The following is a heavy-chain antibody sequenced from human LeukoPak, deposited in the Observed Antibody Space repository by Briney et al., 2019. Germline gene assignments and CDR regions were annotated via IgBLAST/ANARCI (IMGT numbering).Heavy chain of an antibody. CDR2: ISYDGSNK. CDR1: GFTFSSYA. Sequence: GGSLRLSCAASGFTFSSYAMSWVRQAPGKGLEWVAVISYDGSNKYYADSVKGRFTISRDNSKNTLYLQMNSLRAEDTAVYYCAKVKKDIVVVVAARHYYYGMDVWGQGTTVTVSS. D-gene: IGHD2-15*01. V-gene: IGHV3-30*18. CDR3: AKVKKDIVVVVAARHYYYGMDV. J-gene: IGHJ6*02.